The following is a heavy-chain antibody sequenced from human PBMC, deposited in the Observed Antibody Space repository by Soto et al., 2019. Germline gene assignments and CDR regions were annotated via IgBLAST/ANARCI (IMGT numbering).Heavy chain of an antibody. CDR1: GFIFSTYA. J-gene: IGHJ3*02. D-gene: IGHD4-17*01. Sequence: GGSLRLSCAASGFIFSTYAMNWVRQAPGKGLELVASIDQSAGTAYYAESVRGRFAISRDNSINTLYLQMRSLRAEDTALYFCAHPRGYGVFDAVDIWGQGTMVTVSS. V-gene: IGHV3-23*01. CDR3: AHPRGYGVFDAVDI. CDR2: IDQSAGTA.